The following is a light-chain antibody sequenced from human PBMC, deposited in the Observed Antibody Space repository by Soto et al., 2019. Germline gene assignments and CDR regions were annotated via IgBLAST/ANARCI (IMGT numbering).Light chain of an antibody. J-gene: IGLJ2*01. CDR3: AAWDDSLSAVV. Sequence: QSVLTQPPSASGTPGQRVTISCSGSSSNIGSNYVYWYQQLPGTDPQHLIYRNNQRPSGVPDRCSGSKSGTSASPAISGRRSEEEADYYCAAWDDSLSAVVFGGGTKLTVL. CDR1: SSNIGSNY. CDR2: RNN. V-gene: IGLV1-47*01.